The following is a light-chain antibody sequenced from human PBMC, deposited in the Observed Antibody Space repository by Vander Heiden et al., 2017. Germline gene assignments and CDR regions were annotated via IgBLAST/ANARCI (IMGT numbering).Light chain of an antibody. J-gene: IGKJ2*01. CDR2: AAS. CDR3: QQSYSIPFT. CDR1: QNINTY. Sequence: DIQTTQSPPSLSASVGDRVTITFRASQNINTYLAWYQQKPGKPPNLLIYAASTLQSDVPSRFSASGSDTDFTLTISGLHPDDFATYYCQQSYSIPFTFGQGTRLEIK. V-gene: IGKV1-39*01.